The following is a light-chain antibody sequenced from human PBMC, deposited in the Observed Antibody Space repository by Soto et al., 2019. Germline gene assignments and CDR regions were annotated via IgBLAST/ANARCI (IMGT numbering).Light chain of an antibody. CDR2: AAS. CDR1: QDIRNT. Sequence: IPMTQSPSSLSASVGDRVTITCRESQDIRNTLAWYQQKPGEAPKLLIFAASNLQSGVPSRFSGSGSVTDFTLAITGLQPEDFATYYCLQYYNFSWTFGQGTKVDIK. V-gene: IGKV1-6*01. J-gene: IGKJ1*01. CDR3: LQYYNFSWT.